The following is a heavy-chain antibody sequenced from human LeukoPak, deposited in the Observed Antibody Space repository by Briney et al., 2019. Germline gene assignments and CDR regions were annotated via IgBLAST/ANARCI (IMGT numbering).Heavy chain of an antibody. CDR3: AKDRRAVAGIDC. V-gene: IGHV3-23*01. CDR2: INGSGGST. D-gene: IGHD6-19*01. Sequence: PGGSLRLSCAASGFTFSNYAMSWVRQAPGKGLEWVSAINGSGGSTYYADSVKGRFTISRDNSKNTVYVQMNSLRAEDTAVYYCAKDRRAVAGIDCWGQGTLVTVSS. J-gene: IGHJ4*02. CDR1: GFTFSNYA.